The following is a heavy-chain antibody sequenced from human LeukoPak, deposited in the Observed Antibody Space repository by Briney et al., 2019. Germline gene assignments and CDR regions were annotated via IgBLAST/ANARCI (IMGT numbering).Heavy chain of an antibody. D-gene: IGHD1-26*01. J-gene: IGHJ3*02. Sequence: ASVKVSCKASGYTFTTYGIGWVRQAPGQGLEWMAWISAYNGNTNYAQKLQGRVTMTTDTSTSTAYMELRSLRSDDTAVYYCARDKWEPRYAFDIWGQGTMVTVSS. CDR2: ISAYNGNT. CDR3: ARDKWEPRYAFDI. V-gene: IGHV1-18*01. CDR1: GYTFTTYG.